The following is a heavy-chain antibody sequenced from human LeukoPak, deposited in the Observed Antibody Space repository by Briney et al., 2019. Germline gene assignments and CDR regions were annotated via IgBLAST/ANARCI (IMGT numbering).Heavy chain of an antibody. J-gene: IGHJ4*02. V-gene: IGHV3-21*01. D-gene: IGHD1-26*01. CDR1: GFTFSSYS. Sequence: PGGSLRLSCAASGFTFSSYSMNWVRQSPGKGMDWVSSISSSSTYIYYADSVKGRFTISRDNAKNSLYLQMNSLRAEDTAVYNCALNPGGIVGATYFDYWGQGTLVTVSS. CDR2: ISSSSTYI. CDR3: ALNPGGIVGATYFDY.